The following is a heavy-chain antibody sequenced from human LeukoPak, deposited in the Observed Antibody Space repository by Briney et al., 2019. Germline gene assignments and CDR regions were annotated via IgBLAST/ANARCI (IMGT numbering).Heavy chain of an antibody. CDR1: GGSISSSSYY. CDR2: IYYSGST. V-gene: IGHV4-39*07. J-gene: IGHJ3*02. Sequence: SETLSLTCTVSGGSISSSSYYWGWIRQPPGKGLEWIGSIYYSGSTYYNPSLKSRVTISVDTSKNQFSLKLSSVTAADTAVYYCARERDYGEGSDAFDIWGQGTMVTVSS. CDR3: ARERDYGEGSDAFDI. D-gene: IGHD4-17*01.